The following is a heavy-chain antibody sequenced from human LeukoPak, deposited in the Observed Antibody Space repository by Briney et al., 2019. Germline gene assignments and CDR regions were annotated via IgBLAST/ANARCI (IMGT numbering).Heavy chain of an antibody. J-gene: IGHJ4*02. D-gene: IGHD2-2*01. CDR1: GGSFSGYY. V-gene: IGHV4-34*01. CDR2: IYHSGST. Sequence: SETLSLTCAVYGGSFSGYYWGWIRQPPGKGLEWIGSIYHSGSTYYNPSLKSRVTISVDTSKNQFSLKLSSVTAADTAVYYCARQIVVVPAANSPIFGYFDYWGQGTLVTVSS. CDR3: ARQIVVVPAANSPIFGYFDY.